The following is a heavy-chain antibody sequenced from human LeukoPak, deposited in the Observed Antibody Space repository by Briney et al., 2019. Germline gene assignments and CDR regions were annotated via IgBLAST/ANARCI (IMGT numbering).Heavy chain of an antibody. V-gene: IGHV3-23*01. CDR1: GFTFSSYA. D-gene: IGHD6-19*01. Sequence: VQPGGSLRLSCAASGFTFSSYAMSWVRQAPGKGLEWVSAISGSGGSTYYADSVKGRFTISRDNSKNTLYLQMNSLRAEDTAVYYCAKGGSGWYPYYYGMDVWGQGTTVTVSS. J-gene: IGHJ6*02. CDR2: ISGSGGST. CDR3: AKGGSGWYPYYYGMDV.